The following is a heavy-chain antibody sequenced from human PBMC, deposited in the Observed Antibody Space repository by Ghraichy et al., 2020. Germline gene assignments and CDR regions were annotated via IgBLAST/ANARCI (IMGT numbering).Heavy chain of an antibody. CDR2: IIPMFATA. CDR3: AKSFYHDSSGYYFEPIRGMDV. J-gene: IGHJ6*02. Sequence: SVKVSCKASGGTFSSYVISWVRQAPGQGLEWMGGIIPMFATANYAQKFQGRLTITADESASTAYMELSSLRSEDTAVYYCAKSFYHDSSGYYFEPIRGMDVWGQGTTITVSS. V-gene: IGHV1-69*13. CDR1: GGTFSSYV. D-gene: IGHD3-22*01.